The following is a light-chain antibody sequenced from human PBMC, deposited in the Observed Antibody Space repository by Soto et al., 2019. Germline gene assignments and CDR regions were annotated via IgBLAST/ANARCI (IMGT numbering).Light chain of an antibody. CDR1: QSITSW. CDR2: KAS. J-gene: IGKJ1*01. CDR3: QKYNSNSRN. V-gene: IGKV1-5*03. Sequence: DIKITHAPSTRAAFVVDAGSLTCRASQSITSWLAWYQHKPGKAPKLLIYKASSLEDGVPSRFSGSGSGTEFTLTISSLQPDDFATYYCQKYNSNSRNFGQGNPVAIK.